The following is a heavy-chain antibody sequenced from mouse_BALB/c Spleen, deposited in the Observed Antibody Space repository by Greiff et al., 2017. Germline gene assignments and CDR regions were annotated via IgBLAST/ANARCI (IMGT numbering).Heavy chain of an antibody. CDR2: IYPGDGDT. J-gene: IGHJ4*01. CDR1: GYTFTSYW. Sequence: VHLVESGAELARPGASVKLSCKASGYTFTSYWMQWVKQRPGQGLEWIGAIYPGDGDTRYTQKFKGKATLTADKSSSTAYMQLSSLASEDSAVYYCASFYDGTGYYAMDYWGQGTSVTVSS. CDR3: ASFYDGTGYYAMDY. D-gene: IGHD2-12*01. V-gene: IGHV1-87*01.